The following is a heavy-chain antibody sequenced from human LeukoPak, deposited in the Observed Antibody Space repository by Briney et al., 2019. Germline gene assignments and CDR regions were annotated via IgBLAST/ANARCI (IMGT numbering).Heavy chain of an antibody. CDR1: GVTLSSNY. D-gene: IGHD3-10*01. V-gene: IGHV3-53*01. Sequence: GGSLRLSCAASGVTLSSNYLSWVRQAPGKGLEWVSLIYSGGVTYYADSVKGRFTISRDNSVNTLYLQMNSLRAEDTAVYYCAIQNSRGIYYYYGMDVWGQGTTVTVSS. CDR3: AIQNSRGIYYYYGMDV. J-gene: IGHJ6*02. CDR2: IYSGGVT.